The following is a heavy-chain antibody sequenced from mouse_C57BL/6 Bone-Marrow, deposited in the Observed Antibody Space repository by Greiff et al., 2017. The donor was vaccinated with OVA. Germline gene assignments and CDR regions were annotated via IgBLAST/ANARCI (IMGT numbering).Heavy chain of an antibody. CDR3: TRVSNHFDY. V-gene: IGHV1-15*01. CDR2: IDPETGGT. D-gene: IGHD2-5*01. CDR1: GYTFTDYE. J-gene: IGHJ2*01. Sequence: QVQLKQSGAELVRPGASVTLSCKASGYTFTDYEMHWVKQTPVHGLEWIGAIDPETGGTAYNQKFKGKAILTADKSSSTAYMELRSLTSEDSAVYYCTRVSNHFDYWGQGTTLTVSS.